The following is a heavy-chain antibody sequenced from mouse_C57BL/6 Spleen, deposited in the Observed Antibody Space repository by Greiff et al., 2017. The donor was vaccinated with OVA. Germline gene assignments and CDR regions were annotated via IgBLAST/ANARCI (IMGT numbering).Heavy chain of an antibody. J-gene: IGHJ2*01. CDR2: IAPSDSYT. Sequence: QVQLQQPGAELVMPGASVKLSCKASGYTFTSYWMHWVKQRPGQGLEWIGEIAPSDSYTNYNQKFKGKSTLTVDKSSSTAYMQLSSLTSEDSAVYYCARGGDGYYWGQGTTLTVSS. CDR3: ARGGDGYY. CDR1: GYTFTSYW. V-gene: IGHV1-69*01. D-gene: IGHD2-3*01.